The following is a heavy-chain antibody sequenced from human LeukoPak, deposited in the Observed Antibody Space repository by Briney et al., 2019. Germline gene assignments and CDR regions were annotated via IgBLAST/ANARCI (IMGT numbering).Heavy chain of an antibody. J-gene: IGHJ4*02. CDR1: GGSVSSSSYY. CDR3: ATTIGMYSKLDY. CDR2: IYYSGST. V-gene: IGHV4-30-4*01. Sequence: SETLSLTCIVSGGSVSSSSYYWSWIRQPPGKGLEWIGYIYYSGSTYYNPSLKSRVTISVDTSKNQFSLKPSSVTAADSAVYYCATTIGMYSKLDYWGQGTLVTVSS. D-gene: IGHD4-11*01.